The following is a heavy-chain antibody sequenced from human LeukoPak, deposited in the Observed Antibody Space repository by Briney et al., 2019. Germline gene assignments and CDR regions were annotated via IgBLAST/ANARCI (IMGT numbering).Heavy chain of an antibody. CDR1: GDSISTSSYY. CDR2: IYYSGST. Sequence: PSETLSLTCSVSGDSISTSSYYWGWIRQPPGKGLEWIGTIYYSGSTYYNPSLTSRVTISIDTSKNQFSLRLNSVTAADTAMYYCAKSGGYGLIDYWGQGTLVTVSS. CDR3: AKSGGYGLIDY. V-gene: IGHV4-39*01. D-gene: IGHD1-26*01. J-gene: IGHJ4*02.